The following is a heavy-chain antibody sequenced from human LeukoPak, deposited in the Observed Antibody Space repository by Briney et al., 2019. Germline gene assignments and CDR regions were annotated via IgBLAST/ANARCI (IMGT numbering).Heavy chain of an antibody. CDR2: IYPGGSNG. D-gene: IGHD5-18*01. Sequence: GESLKISCMCSGFDFTAYGIAWVRQMPGKGLEWMGNIYPGGSNGRYSPSFQGQVTMSADKSITTAYLQWSSLKASDTAMYYCARHFHSAWFGFWGQGSLVTVSS. V-gene: IGHV5-51*01. CDR1: GFDFTAYG. CDR3: ARHFHSAWFGF. J-gene: IGHJ4*02.